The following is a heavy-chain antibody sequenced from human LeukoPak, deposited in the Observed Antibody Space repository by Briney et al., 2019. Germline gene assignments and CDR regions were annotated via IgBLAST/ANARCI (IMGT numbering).Heavy chain of an antibody. CDR1: GFTFSSYA. D-gene: IGHD2-2*01. J-gene: IGHJ4*02. Sequence: AGGSLRLSCAASGFTFSSYAMAWVRQAPGKGLEWVSYISSSGSTIYYADSVKGRFTISRDNAKNSLYLQMNSLRAEDTAVYYCARSRGSYCSSTSCPTAYWGQGTLVTVS. V-gene: IGHV3-48*04. CDR2: ISSSGSTI. CDR3: ARSRGSYCSSTSCPTAY.